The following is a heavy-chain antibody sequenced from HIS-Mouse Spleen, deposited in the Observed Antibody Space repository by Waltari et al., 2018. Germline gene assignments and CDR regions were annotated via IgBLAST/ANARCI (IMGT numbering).Heavy chain of an antibody. J-gene: IGHJ4*02. CDR1: GYTFTGYY. D-gene: IGHD5-18*01. CDR3: AREIYVIGYGYDY. V-gene: IGHV1-2*02. Sequence: QVQLVQSGAEVKKPGASVKVSCKASGYTFTGYYMHWLREAPGQGLEWMGWINPNSGGTNYAQKFQGRGTMTRDTSISTAYMELSRLRSDDTAVYYCAREIYVIGYGYDYWGQRTLVTVSS. CDR2: INPNSGGT.